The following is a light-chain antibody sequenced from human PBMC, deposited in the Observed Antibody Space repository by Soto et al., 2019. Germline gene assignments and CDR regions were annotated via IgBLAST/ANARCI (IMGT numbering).Light chain of an antibody. J-gene: IGLJ3*02. V-gene: IGLV3-21*04. CDR3: QVWDSSSDHPV. Sequence: SYELTQPPSVSVAPGKTARITCGRNNIGSKSVHWYQQKPGQAPVLVIYYDSDRPSGIPERFSGSNSGNTATLTISRVEAGDEDDYYCQVWDSSSDHPVFGGGTKLTVL. CDR1: NIGSKS. CDR2: YDS.